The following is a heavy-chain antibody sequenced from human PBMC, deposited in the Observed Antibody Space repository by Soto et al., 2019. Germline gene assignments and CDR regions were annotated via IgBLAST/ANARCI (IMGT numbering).Heavy chain of an antibody. Sequence: GGSLRLSCAASGFTFSSYDMHWVRQATGKGLEWVSAIGTAGDTYYPGSVKGRFTISRENAKNSLYLQMNSLRAGDTAVYYCARYSKGYYFDYWGQGTLVTVSS. CDR3: ARYSKGYYFDY. V-gene: IGHV3-13*01. D-gene: IGHD2-15*01. CDR2: IGTAGDT. J-gene: IGHJ4*02. CDR1: GFTFSSYD.